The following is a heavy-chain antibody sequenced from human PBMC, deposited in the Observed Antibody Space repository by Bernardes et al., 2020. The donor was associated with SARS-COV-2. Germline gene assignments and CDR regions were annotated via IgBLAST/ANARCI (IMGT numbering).Heavy chain of an antibody. CDR3: ARAAHGRITMIRGVIQHFDY. CDR2: IYYSGST. CDR1: GGSFSGY. D-gene: IGHD3-10*01. Sequence: SETLSLTCAVYGGSFSGYWSWIRQPPGKGLEWIGYIYYSGSTYYNPSLKSRVTISVDTSKNQFSLKLSSVTAADTAVYYCARAAHGRITMIRGVIQHFDYWGQGTLVTVSS. J-gene: IGHJ4*02. V-gene: IGHV4-30-4*01.